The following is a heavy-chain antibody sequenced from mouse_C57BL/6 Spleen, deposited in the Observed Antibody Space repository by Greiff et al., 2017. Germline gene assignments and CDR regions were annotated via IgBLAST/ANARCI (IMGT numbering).Heavy chain of an antibody. CDR1: GFTFSDYG. J-gene: IGHJ4*01. Sequence: EVQVVESGGGLVKPGGSLKLSCAASGFTFSDYGMHWVRQAPEKGLEWVAYISSGSSTIYYADTVKGRFTISRDNAKNTLFLQMTSLRSEDTAMYYCANSYHYYGSSYCYAMDYWGQGTSVTVSS. V-gene: IGHV5-17*01. CDR3: ANSYHYYGSSYCYAMDY. CDR2: ISSGSSTI. D-gene: IGHD1-1*01.